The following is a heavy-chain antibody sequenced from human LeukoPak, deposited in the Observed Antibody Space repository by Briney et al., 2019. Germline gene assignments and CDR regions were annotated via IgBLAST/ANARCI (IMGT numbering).Heavy chain of an antibody. J-gene: IGHJ4*02. CDR1: GGTFSSYA. CDR2: IIPIFGTA. CDR3: ASLPSQQLVGGGLLNFDY. V-gene: IGHV1-69*05. Sequence: ASVKVSCKASGGTFSSYAISWVRQAPGQGLEWMGGIIPIFGTANYAQKFQGRVTITTDESTSTAYMELSSLRSEDTAVYYCASLPSQQLVGGGLLNFDYWGQGTLVTVSS. D-gene: IGHD6-13*01.